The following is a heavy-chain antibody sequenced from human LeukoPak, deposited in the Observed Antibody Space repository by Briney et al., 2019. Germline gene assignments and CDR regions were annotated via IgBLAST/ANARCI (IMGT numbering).Heavy chain of an antibody. Sequence: GASVKVSCKASGGTFSSYAISWARQAPGQGLEWMGGIIPIFGTANYAQKFQGRVTITTDESTSTAYMELSSLRSEDTAVYYCAREGGDGDYYYYYYYMDVWGKGTTVTVSS. D-gene: IGHD4-17*01. V-gene: IGHV1-69*05. J-gene: IGHJ6*03. CDR1: GGTFSSYA. CDR3: AREGGDGDYYYYYYYMDV. CDR2: IIPIFGTA.